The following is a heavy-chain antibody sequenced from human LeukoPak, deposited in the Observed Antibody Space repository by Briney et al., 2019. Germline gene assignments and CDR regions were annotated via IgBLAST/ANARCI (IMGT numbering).Heavy chain of an antibody. J-gene: IGHJ4*02. CDR1: GDSISSYY. D-gene: IGHD3-16*01. CDR2: IHYSGST. CDR3: ARGRGSYFDY. V-gene: IGHV4-59*01. Sequence: SETLSLTCTVSGDSISSYYWHWIPQPPGKRLEWIGYIHYSGSTNYNPSLKSRLVTSVDTSKTQFSLRLSSVTAADTAVYYCARGRGSYFDYWGQGTLVTVSS.